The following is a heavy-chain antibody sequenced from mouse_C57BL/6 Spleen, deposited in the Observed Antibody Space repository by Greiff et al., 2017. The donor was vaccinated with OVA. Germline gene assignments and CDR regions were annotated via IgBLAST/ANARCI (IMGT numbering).Heavy chain of an antibody. Sequence: VQVVESGPGLVAPSQSLSITCTVSGFSLTSYGVDWVRQPPGQGLEWLGVIWGGGSTNYNSALMSRLSISKDNSKSQVFLKMNSLQTDDTAIYYCAKHSSYYYSSPYYAMDCWGQGTSVTVSS. CDR2: IWGGGST. CDR3: AKHSSYYYSSPYYAMDC. J-gene: IGHJ4*01. V-gene: IGHV2-9*01. CDR1: GFSLTSYG. D-gene: IGHD1-1*01.